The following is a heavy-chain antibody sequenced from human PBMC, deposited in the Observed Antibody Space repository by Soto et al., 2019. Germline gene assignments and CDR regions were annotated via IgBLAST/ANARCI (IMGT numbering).Heavy chain of an antibody. CDR1: GFTFRSYV. CDR3: ARWGTTGGLDV. Sequence: QVQLVESGGGVVQPGTSLRVSCVGSGFTFRSYVIHWVRQAPGKGLEWVALTSYDGSDKYYDDSVRGRFTISRDNSRNTVDMQMDSLRLEDTALYYCARWGTTGGLDVWGQGTRVYVSS. V-gene: IGHV3-30*19. CDR2: TSYDGSDK. J-gene: IGHJ1*01. D-gene: IGHD3-16*01.